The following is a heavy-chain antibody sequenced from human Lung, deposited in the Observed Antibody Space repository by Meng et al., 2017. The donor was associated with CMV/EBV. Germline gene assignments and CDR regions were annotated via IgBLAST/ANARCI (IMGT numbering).Heavy chain of an antibody. D-gene: IGHD2-2*01. CDR3: ATTFVVPASLYAFDV. J-gene: IGHJ3*01. Sequence: GGSLRLSCKGSGYRFSDHWIGWVRQMPGKGLEWMGIIWPGDSDTRYSPSFQGQVTISADKSISTAYLQWTSLKASDTAMYYCATTFVVPASLYAFDVWGQGXLVTVSS. CDR2: IWPGDSDT. CDR1: GYRFSDHW. V-gene: IGHV5-51*01.